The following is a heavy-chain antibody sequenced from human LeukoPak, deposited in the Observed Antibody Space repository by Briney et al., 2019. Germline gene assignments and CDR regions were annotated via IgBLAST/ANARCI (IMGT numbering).Heavy chain of an antibody. Sequence: GGSLRLSCAAPGFTFSSYSMNWVRQAPGKGLEWVSSISSSSSYIYYADSVKGRFTISRDNAKNSLYLQMNSLRAEDTAVYYCARDQVVMGSDYWGQGTLVTVSS. CDR2: ISSSSSYI. V-gene: IGHV3-21*01. D-gene: IGHD4-23*01. CDR1: GFTFSSYS. J-gene: IGHJ4*02. CDR3: ARDQVVMGSDY.